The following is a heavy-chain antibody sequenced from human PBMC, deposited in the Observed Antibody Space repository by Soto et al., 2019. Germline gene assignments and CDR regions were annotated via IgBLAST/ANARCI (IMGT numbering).Heavy chain of an antibody. D-gene: IGHD3-10*01. CDR2: IIPIFGTA. CDR3: ARRLPSITVFRGVSPHYCMDV. J-gene: IGHJ6*02. Sequence: ASVKVSCKASGGTFSSYAISWVRQAPGQGIEWMGGIIPIFGTANYAQKFQGRVTITADESTSTAYMELSSLRSEDTAVYYCARRLPSITVFRGVSPHYCMDVPYQETTCAVSS. CDR1: GGTFSSYA. V-gene: IGHV1-69*13.